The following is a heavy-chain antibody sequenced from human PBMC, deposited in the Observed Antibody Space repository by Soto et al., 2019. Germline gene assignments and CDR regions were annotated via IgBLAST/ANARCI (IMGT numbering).Heavy chain of an antibody. V-gene: IGHV1-46*01. CDR1: GYTFTSYY. CDR3: ARDLLVTASRYHYYGMDV. Sequence: ASVKVSCKASGYTFTSYYMHWVRQAPGQGLEWMGIINPSGGSTSYAQKFQGRVTMTRDTSTSTVYMELSSLRSEDTAVYYCARDLLVTASRYHYYGMDVWGQGTTVTVS. D-gene: IGHD2-21*02. CDR2: INPSGGST. J-gene: IGHJ6*02.